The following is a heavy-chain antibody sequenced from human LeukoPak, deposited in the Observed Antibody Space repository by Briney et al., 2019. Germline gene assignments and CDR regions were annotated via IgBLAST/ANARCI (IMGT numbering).Heavy chain of an antibody. D-gene: IGHD3-10*01. CDR1: GYTFTSYG. CDR3: ARQRHYYGSGSLCDY. CDR2: ISAYNGNT. J-gene: IGHJ4*02. V-gene: IGHV1-18*04. Sequence: ASVKVSYKASGYTFTSYGISWVRQAPGQGLEWMGWISAYNGNTNYAQKLQGRVTMTTDTSTSTAYMELRSLRSDDTAVYYCARQRHYYGSGSLCDYWGQGTPVTVSS.